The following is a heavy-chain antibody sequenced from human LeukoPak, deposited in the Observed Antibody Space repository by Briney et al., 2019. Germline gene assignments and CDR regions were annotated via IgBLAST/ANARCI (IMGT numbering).Heavy chain of an antibody. CDR2: ISGSGGST. J-gene: IGHJ4*02. V-gene: IGHV3-23*01. CDR1: GSTFSSYA. Sequence: GGSLRLSCAATGSTFSSYAMSWVRQAPGKGLEWVSAISGSGGSTYYADSVKGRFTISRDNSKNTLYLQMNSLRAEDTAVYYCAKDNTYYYDSSGYYVYWGQGTLVTVSS. D-gene: IGHD3-22*01. CDR3: AKDNTYYYDSSGYYVY.